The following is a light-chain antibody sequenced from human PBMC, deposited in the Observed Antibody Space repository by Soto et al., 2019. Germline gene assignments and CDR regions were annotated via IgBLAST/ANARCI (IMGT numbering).Light chain of an antibody. Sequence: DIQVTQFPSSVSASVGDRVTITCRASEGIDSWLAWYQQRPGEAPKLLISAASNLQSGVPTRFSGSGFGTDFTLTINSLQPEDSATYYCQQGIHFPLAFGGGTKVEVK. V-gene: IGKV1-12*01. CDR1: EGIDSW. J-gene: IGKJ4*01. CDR2: AAS. CDR3: QQGIHFPLA.